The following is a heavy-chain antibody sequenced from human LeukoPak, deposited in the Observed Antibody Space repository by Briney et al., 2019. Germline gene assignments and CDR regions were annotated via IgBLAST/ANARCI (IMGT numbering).Heavy chain of an antibody. CDR2: IIPILGIA. Sequence: SVKVSCKASGGSFSSYAISWVRQAPGQGLEWMGRIIPILGIANYAQKFQGRVTITADKSTSTAYMELSSPRSEDTAVYYCARGRGRQQLVHGPFDYWGQGTLVTVSS. CDR1: GGSFSSYA. CDR3: ARGRGRQQLVHGPFDY. D-gene: IGHD6-13*01. V-gene: IGHV1-69*04. J-gene: IGHJ4*02.